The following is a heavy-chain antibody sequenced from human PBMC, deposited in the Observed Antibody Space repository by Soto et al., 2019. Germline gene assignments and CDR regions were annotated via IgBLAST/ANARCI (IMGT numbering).Heavy chain of an antibody. V-gene: IGHV3-7*03. CDR2: IKQDESEK. CDR1: GFTLSNYW. Sequence: EVQLVESGGGLVQPGGSLRLSCVASGFTLSNYWMSWVRQAPGKGLEWVATIKQDESEKYYVDSVKGRFTVSRDNAKNSLYLQMNSLRAEDTAVYYCARGDYFDRRFDYWGQGTLVTVSS. J-gene: IGHJ4*02. D-gene: IGHD3-22*01. CDR3: ARGDYFDRRFDY.